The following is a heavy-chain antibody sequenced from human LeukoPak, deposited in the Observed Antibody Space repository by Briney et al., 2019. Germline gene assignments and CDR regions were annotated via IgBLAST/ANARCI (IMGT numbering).Heavy chain of an antibody. CDR2: IYYSGST. D-gene: IGHD1-26*01. Sequence: SQTLSLTCTVSGGSISSGDYYWSWIRQPPGKGLEWIGHIYYSGSTYYNPSLKSRVTISVDTSKNQFSLKLSSVTAADTAVYYCAREWEWELRRGAGYFDYWGQGTLVTVSS. V-gene: IGHV4-30-4*08. J-gene: IGHJ4*02. CDR3: AREWEWELRRGAGYFDY. CDR1: GGSISSGDYY.